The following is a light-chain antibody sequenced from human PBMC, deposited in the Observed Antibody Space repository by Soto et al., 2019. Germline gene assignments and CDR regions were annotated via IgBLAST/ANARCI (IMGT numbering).Light chain of an antibody. Sequence: DILMTQSPSSVSASAGDRVTITCRASQGIRNELGWYQQKPGQGPKLLIYDASSLESGVPSPFSGSGSGTDFTLTITSLEPDDFATYYCQQYNSYSWTFGQGTKVDIK. J-gene: IGKJ1*01. CDR1: QGIRNE. CDR3: QQYNSYSWT. CDR2: DAS. V-gene: IGKV1-5*01.